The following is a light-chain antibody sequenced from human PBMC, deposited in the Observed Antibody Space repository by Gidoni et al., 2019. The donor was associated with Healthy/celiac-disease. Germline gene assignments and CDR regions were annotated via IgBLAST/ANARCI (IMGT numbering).Light chain of an antibody. CDR1: QSISSW. V-gene: IGKV1-5*03. Sequence: DIQMTQSPSTLSASVGDRVTITCRASQSISSWLAWYQQKPGKAPKLLIYKASSLESGVPSRFSGSGSGTEFTLTSSSLQPDDFATYYCQQYSFTFGPGTKVDIK. CDR3: QQYSFT. J-gene: IGKJ3*01. CDR2: KAS.